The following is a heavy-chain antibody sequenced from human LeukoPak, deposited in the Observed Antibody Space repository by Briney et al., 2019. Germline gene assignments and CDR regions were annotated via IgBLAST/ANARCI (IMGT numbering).Heavy chain of an antibody. CDR3: ARGKSYAFDI. CDR2: IYYSGST. J-gene: IGHJ3*02. V-gene: IGHV4-59*01. Sequence: SETLSLTCTVSGGSISSYYWSWIRQPPGKGLEWIGYIYYSGSTNYNPSLKSRVTISVDTSKNQFSLKLSSVTAADTAVYYCARGKSYAFDIWGQGTMVTVSS. D-gene: IGHD3-16*02. CDR1: GGSISSYY.